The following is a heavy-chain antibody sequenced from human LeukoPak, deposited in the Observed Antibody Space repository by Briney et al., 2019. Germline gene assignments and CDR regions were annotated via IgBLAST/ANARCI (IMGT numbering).Heavy chain of an antibody. J-gene: IGHJ5*02. CDR1: GFTFSSYG. V-gene: IGHV3-33*01. D-gene: IGHD3-16*02. Sequence: PGGSLRLSCAASGFTFSSYGMHWVRQAPGKGLEWVAVIWYDGSNKYYADSEKGRFTISRDNSKNTLYLQMNSLRAEDTAVYYCARELSPVWFDPWGQGTLVTVSS. CDR2: IWYDGSNK. CDR3: ARELSPVWFDP.